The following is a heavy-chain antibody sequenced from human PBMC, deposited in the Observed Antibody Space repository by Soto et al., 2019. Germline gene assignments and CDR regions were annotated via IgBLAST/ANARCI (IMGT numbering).Heavy chain of an antibody. V-gene: IGHV3-15*01. J-gene: IGHJ6*02. D-gene: IGHD6-13*01. CDR3: TTAAAGFYYYYGMDV. CDR2: IKSKTDGGTT. Sequence: GGSLRLSCAASGFTFSNAWMSWVRQAPGKGLEWVGRIKSKTDGGTTDYAAPVKGRFTISRDDSKNTLYLQMNSLKTEDTAVYYCTTAAAGFYYYYGMDVWGQGTTVTV. CDR1: GFTFSNAW.